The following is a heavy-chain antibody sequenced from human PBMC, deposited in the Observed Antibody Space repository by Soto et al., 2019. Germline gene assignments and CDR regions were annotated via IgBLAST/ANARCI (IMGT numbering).Heavy chain of an antibody. V-gene: IGHV3-53*04. J-gene: IGHJ4*02. CDR2: IYSGGST. Sequence: GGSLRLSCAASGFTVSSNYMSWVRQAPGKGLEWVLVIYSGGSTYYADSVKGRFTISRHNSKNTLYLQMNSLRAEDTAVYYCARQRKLYGDYGAYWGQGTLVTVSS. CDR3: ARQRKLYGDYGAY. CDR1: GFTVSSNY. D-gene: IGHD4-17*01.